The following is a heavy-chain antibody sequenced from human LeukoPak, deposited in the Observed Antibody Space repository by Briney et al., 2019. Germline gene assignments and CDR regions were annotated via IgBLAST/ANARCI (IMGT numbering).Heavy chain of an antibody. Sequence: GGSLKLSCAASGFTFSGSAMHWVRQAPGKGLEYVSAISSNGGSTYYANSVKGRFTISRDNSKNTLYLQMGSLRAEDMAVYYCARANSSSWYSYYYYGMDVWGQGTTVTVSS. CDR2: ISSNGGST. CDR1: GFTFSGSA. D-gene: IGHD6-13*01. V-gene: IGHV3-64*01. J-gene: IGHJ6*02. CDR3: ARANSSSWYSYYYYGMDV.